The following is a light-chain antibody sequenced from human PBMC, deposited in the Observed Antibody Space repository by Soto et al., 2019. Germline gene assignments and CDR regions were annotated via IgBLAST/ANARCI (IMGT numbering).Light chain of an antibody. CDR2: VNRDGSH. Sequence: QPVLTQSPSASASLGASVKLTCTLSSGHSSYAIAWHQQQPEKGPRYLMKVNRDGSHNKGDGIPDRFSGSSSGAERYLTISSLQSEDEADYSCQTWGTGIAVFGGGTQLTVL. J-gene: IGLJ7*01. CDR1: SGHSSYA. CDR3: QTWGTGIAV. V-gene: IGLV4-69*01.